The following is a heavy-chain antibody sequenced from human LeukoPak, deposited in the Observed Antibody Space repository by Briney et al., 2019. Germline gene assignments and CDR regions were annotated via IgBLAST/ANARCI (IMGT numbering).Heavy chain of an antibody. Sequence: GGSLRLSCAASGFTFNSYWMDWVRQAPGKGLEWVSGISNRGDRTYYAHSVKGRFTISRDNSKNTLYLQMNSLRAEDTAVYHCAKDPGYDSTGYNVHFYWGQGTLVTVSS. J-gene: IGHJ4*02. D-gene: IGHD3-22*01. CDR2: ISNRGDRT. CDR1: GFTFNSYW. CDR3: AKDPGYDSTGYNVHFY. V-gene: IGHV3-23*01.